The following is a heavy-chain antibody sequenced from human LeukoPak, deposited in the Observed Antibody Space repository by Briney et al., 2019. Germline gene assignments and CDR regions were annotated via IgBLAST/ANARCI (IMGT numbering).Heavy chain of an antibody. CDR3: ARVQYYGSGSYYNWFDP. J-gene: IGHJ5*02. Sequence: GGSLRLSCAASGFTFSSSRMHWVRQAPGKGLVWVSRINSDGSSTTYADSVKGRFTISRDNAKNTLYLQMNSLRAEDTAVCYCARVQYYGSGSYYNWFDPWGQGTLVTVSS. V-gene: IGHV3-74*01. CDR2: INSDGSST. CDR1: GFTFSSSR. D-gene: IGHD3-10*01.